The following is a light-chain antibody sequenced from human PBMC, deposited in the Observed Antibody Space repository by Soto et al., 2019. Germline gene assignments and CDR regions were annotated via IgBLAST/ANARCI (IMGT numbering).Light chain of an antibody. V-gene: IGKV3-15*01. CDR1: QSVSSK. Sequence: EMVMTPSPATLSVSPVERATLSCRASQSVSSKLAWYQQKPGQAPRLLIYDTSTRATGIPARFSGSGSGTEFTLTISSLQSEDFAVYYCQQYSNWPPITFGQGTRLEIK. CDR3: QQYSNWPPIT. J-gene: IGKJ5*01. CDR2: DTS.